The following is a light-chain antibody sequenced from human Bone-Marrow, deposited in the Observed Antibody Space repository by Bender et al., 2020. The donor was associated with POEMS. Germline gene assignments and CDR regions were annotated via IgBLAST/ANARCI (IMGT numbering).Light chain of an antibody. CDR2: DNV. CDR1: SSNIGAGYD. CDR3: QSYDSSLSGSKV. V-gene: IGLV1-40*01. J-gene: IGLJ2*01. Sequence: QSVLAQPPSVSGAPGQRVTISCTGSSSNIGAGYDVHWYQQLPGTAPKLLIYDNVNRPSGVPDRFSGSKSGTSASLAITGLRAEDEADYYCQSYDSSLSGSKVFGGGTKLTVL.